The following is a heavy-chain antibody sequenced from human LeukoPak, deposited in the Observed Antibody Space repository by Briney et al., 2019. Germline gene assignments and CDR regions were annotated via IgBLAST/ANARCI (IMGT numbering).Heavy chain of an antibody. CDR1: GFTFSNAW. CDR3: TTAPNLRYCSSTSCYE. Sequence: PGGSLRLSCAASGFTFSNAWMSWVRQAPGKGLGWVGRIKSKTDGGTTDYAAPVKGRFTISRDDSKNTLYLQVNSLKTEDTAVYYCTTAPNLRYCSSTSCYEWGQGTLVTVSS. CDR2: IKSKTDGGTT. V-gene: IGHV3-15*01. J-gene: IGHJ4*02. D-gene: IGHD2-2*01.